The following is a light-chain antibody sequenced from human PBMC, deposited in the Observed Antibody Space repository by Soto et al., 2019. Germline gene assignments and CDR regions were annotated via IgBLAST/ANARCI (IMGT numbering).Light chain of an antibody. CDR1: SANIGAAYN. Sequence: QAVVTQPPSVSGAPGQRVTISCTGSSANIGAAYNVDWYQQLPGTAPKLLIYGNNNRPSGVPARFSGSKSGTSASLAIAGLQAEDEGDYYRQSYDSSLSGYVFGTGTKVTVL. CDR3: QSYDSSLSGYV. V-gene: IGLV1-40*01. CDR2: GNN. J-gene: IGLJ1*01.